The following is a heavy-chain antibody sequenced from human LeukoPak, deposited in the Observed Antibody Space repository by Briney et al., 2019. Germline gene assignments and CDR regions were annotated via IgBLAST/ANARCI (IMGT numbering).Heavy chain of an antibody. CDR1: RYTFTSYY. V-gene: IGHV1-46*01. D-gene: IGHD4-11*01. CDR3: ARAQNSNYELYGY. Sequence: ASVRVSCKASRYTFTSYYMHWVRQAPGQGLEWMGIINPSGGSTSYAQKFQGRVTMTRDTSTSTVYMELSSLRSEDTAVYYCARAQNSNYELYGYWGQGTLVTVSS. CDR2: INPSGGST. J-gene: IGHJ4*02.